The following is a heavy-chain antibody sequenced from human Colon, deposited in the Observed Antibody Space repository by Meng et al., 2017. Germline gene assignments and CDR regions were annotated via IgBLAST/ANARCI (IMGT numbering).Heavy chain of an antibody. CDR3: ASFPPPGKQWLVTDY. Sequence: QVELQEPGPGLVKPSGTLSLTCAGSGGSISSSNWWSWVRQPPGKGLEWIGEIYHSGSTNYNPSLKSRVTISVDKSKNQFSLKLSSVTAADTAVYYCASFPPPGKQWLVTDYWGQGTLVTVSS. D-gene: IGHD6-19*01. CDR2: IYHSGST. CDR1: GGSISSSNW. J-gene: IGHJ4*02. V-gene: IGHV4-4*02.